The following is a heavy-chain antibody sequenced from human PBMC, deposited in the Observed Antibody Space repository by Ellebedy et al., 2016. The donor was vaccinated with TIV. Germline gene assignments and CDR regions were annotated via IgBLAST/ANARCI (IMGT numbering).Heavy chain of an antibody. J-gene: IGHJ3*02. Sequence: SGPTLVXPTQTLTLTCTFSGFSLSTSGVGVGWIRQPPGKALEWLALIYWNDDKRYSPSLKSMLTITKDTSKNQVVLTMTNMDPVDTATYYCANGAYGSGKVVAFDIWGQGTMVTVSS. CDR2: IYWNDDK. D-gene: IGHD3-10*01. CDR1: GFSLSTSGVG. CDR3: ANGAYGSGKVVAFDI. V-gene: IGHV2-5*01.